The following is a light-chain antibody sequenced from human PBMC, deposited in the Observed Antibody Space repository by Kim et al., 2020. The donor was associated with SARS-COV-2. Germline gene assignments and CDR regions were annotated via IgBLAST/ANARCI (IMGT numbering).Light chain of an antibody. CDR3: QVWDSSGDHPV. J-gene: IGLJ2*01. V-gene: IGLV3-21*04. Sequence: APGKTARISCGGNNIGSKSVHWYQKRSGQAPILVIYYDNDRPSGIPERFSGSTSTNTATLTISGVEAGDEADYYCQVWDSSGDHPVFGGGTQLTVL. CDR1: NIGSKS. CDR2: YDN.